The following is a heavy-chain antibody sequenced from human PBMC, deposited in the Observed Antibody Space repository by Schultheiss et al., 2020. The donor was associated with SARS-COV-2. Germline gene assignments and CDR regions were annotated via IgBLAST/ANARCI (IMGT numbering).Heavy chain of an antibody. Sequence: ASVKVSCKASGYTFTSYYMHWVRQAPGQGLEWMGIINPSGGSTSYAQKFQGRVTMTRDTSTSTVYMELSSLRSEDTAVYYCAGAAPIERWLGYWGQGTLVTVSS. J-gene: IGHJ4*02. CDR2: INPSGGST. CDR3: AGAAPIERWLGY. D-gene: IGHD3-10*01. CDR1: GYTFTSYY. V-gene: IGHV1-46*01.